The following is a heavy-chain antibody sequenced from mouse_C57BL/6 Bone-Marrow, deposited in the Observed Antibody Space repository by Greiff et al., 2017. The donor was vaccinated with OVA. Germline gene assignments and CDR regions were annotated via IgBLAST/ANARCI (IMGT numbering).Heavy chain of an antibody. CDR3: ARVAYYSNPYYFDY. CDR1: GYTFTSYW. J-gene: IGHJ2*01. CDR2: IYPGSGST. D-gene: IGHD2-5*01. V-gene: IGHV1-55*01. Sequence: QVQLQQPGAELVKPGASVKMSCKASGYTFTSYWITWVKQRPGQGLEWIGDIYPGSGSTNYNEKFKSKATLTVATSSSTAYMKLSSLTTEDSAVYYCARVAYYSNPYYFDYWGQGTTLTVSS.